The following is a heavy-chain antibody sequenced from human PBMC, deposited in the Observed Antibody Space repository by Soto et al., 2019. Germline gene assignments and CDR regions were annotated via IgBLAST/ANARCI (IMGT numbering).Heavy chain of an antibody. D-gene: IGHD4-4*01. V-gene: IGHV3-53*01. Sequence: GGSLRLSCAASGFSVADYYMTWVRQAPGKGLEWVSVLYTGGNAYYVDAVKGRFTNYRNSTTNTHYLQMNSLKVGDTYFYFCARSFNDYTTYFDYWSEGTLVTVSS. CDR1: GFSVADYY. CDR2: LYTGGNA. J-gene: IGHJ4*02. CDR3: ARSFNDYTTYFDY.